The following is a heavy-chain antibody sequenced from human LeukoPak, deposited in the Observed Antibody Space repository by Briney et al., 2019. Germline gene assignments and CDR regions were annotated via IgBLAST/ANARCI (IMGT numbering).Heavy chain of an antibody. CDR3: ARDCGGHCYSGFDY. Sequence: TGGSLRLSCAASGFTFSDYYMAWIRQAPGKGLEYISHTSASGSTIHYGDSVKGRFTIFRDDARNSVYLQMTSLRAEDTATYFCARDCGGHCYSGFDYWGQGALVTVSS. D-gene: IGHD2-21*02. J-gene: IGHJ4*02. CDR1: GFTFSDYY. CDR2: TSASGSTI. V-gene: IGHV3-11*04.